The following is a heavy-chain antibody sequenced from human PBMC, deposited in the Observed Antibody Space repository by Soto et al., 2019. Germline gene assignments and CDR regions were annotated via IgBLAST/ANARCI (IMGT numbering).Heavy chain of an antibody. D-gene: IGHD2-2*02. CDR3: SIYTSAEDY. J-gene: IGHJ4*02. V-gene: IGHV3-7*01. CDR1: GFTFSGYW. Sequence: EVQLVESGGGLVQPGGSLRLSCAGSGFTFSGYWMNWVRQAPGEGLEWVANIKQDGSERYYVDSVKGRFTISRDNAKKSLYLQMNSLRADDTAVYYSSIYTSAEDYWGQGTHVTVSS. CDR2: IKQDGSER.